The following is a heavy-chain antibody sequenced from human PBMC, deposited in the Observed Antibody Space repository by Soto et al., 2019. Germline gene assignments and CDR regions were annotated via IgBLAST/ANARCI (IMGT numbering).Heavy chain of an antibody. CDR3: ATMGTPATGLYYFDY. CDR2: YSGST. J-gene: IGHJ4*02. V-gene: IGHV4-59*08. D-gene: IGHD1-7*01. CDR1: GASISRYH. Sequence: PSETLSLTCSVSGASISRYHWNWIRQPPGKGLEWIGDYSGSTNYNPSLKSRFTISVDTSKNQFSLNLSFVTAADTAVYYCATMGTPATGLYYFDYWGQGTLVTVSS.